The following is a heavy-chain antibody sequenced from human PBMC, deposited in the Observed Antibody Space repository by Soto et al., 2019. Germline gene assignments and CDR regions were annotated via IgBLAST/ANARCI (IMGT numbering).Heavy chain of an antibody. CDR3: ARRNILTGYYNWDYYYYMDV. CDR1: GYTFTSYD. J-gene: IGHJ6*03. Sequence: GASVKVSCKAPGYTFTSYDINWVRQATGQGLEWMGWMNPNSGNTGYAQKFQGRVTMTRNTSISTAYMELSSLRSEDTAVYYCARRNILTGYYNWDYYYYMDVWGKGTTVTVSS. D-gene: IGHD3-9*01. V-gene: IGHV1-8*01. CDR2: MNPNSGNT.